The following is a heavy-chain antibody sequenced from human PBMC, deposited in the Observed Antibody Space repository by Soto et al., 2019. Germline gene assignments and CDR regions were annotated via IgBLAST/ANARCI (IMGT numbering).Heavy chain of an antibody. Sequence: GESLKISCKGPGHLFNNHWIGWVRQTPGKGLEWMGLIFTRDSETKTSPSFQGHVSFSVDNSVNTVYLQWTSLKTTDTGIYFCARGYFDSGHGYDLWGQGTLVTVSS. CDR1: GHLFNNHW. CDR3: ARGYFDSGHGYDL. CDR2: IFTRDSET. V-gene: IGHV5-51*01. J-gene: IGHJ5*02. D-gene: IGHD3-10*01.